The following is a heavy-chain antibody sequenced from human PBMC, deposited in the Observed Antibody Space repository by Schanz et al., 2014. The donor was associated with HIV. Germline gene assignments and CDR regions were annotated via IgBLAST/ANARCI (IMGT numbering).Heavy chain of an antibody. J-gene: IGHJ4*02. CDR3: ARNQYQMLPFDF. V-gene: IGHV1-2*02. Sequence: QVQLVQSGAEVKKPGASVKVSCKASGYTFSSNDINWVRQASGQGLEWMGWINTRTGDTIYAERLQGRVTLTRDTSINTAYMTLSRLGSDDTAVYYCARNQYQMLPFDFWGQGTLVTVSS. CDR2: INTRTGDT. CDR1: GYTFSSND. D-gene: IGHD2-15*01.